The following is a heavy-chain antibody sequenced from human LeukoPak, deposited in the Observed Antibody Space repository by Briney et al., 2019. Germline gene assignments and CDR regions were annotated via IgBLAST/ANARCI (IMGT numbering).Heavy chain of an antibody. V-gene: IGHV4-38-2*02. D-gene: IGHD5-18*01. J-gene: IGHJ4*02. CDR3: ARGEYSYGPQDY. CDR2: MYHSGST. Sequence: PSETLSLTCTVSGSSISSSYYWGWIRQPPGKGLEWIGSMYHSGSTYYNPSLKSRVTISVDASKNQFSLKLSSVTAADTAVYSCARGEYSYGPQDYWGQGTLVTVSS. CDR1: GSSISSSYY.